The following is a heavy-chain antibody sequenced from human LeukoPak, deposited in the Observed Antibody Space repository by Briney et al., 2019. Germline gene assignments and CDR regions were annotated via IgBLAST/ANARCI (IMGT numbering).Heavy chain of an antibody. D-gene: IGHD6-13*01. Sequence: PGRSLRLSCTASGFTFGDCAMSWVRQAPGKGLEWVGFIRSKAYGGTTEYAASVKGRFTISRDDSKSIAYLQMNSLKTEDTAVYYCTRAATSFDPWGQGTLVTVSS. CDR1: GFTFGDCA. V-gene: IGHV3-49*04. CDR3: TRAATSFDP. CDR2: IRSKAYGGTT. J-gene: IGHJ5*02.